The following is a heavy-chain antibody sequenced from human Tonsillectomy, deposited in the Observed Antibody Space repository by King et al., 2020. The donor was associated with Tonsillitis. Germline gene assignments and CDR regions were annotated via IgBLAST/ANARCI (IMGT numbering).Heavy chain of an antibody. CDR3: AYPITIFGLVIISADAFDI. D-gene: IGHD3-3*01. CDR1: GFTFSSYS. CDR2: ISSSSSYI. Sequence: VQLVESGGGLVKPGGSLRLSCAASGFTFSSYSMNWFRQAPGKGLEWVSSISSSSSYIYYADSVKGLFTISSDNAKNSLYLQLTSLRAEDTAVYYCAYPITIFGLVIISADAFDIWGQGTMVTVSS. V-gene: IGHV3-21*01. J-gene: IGHJ3*02.